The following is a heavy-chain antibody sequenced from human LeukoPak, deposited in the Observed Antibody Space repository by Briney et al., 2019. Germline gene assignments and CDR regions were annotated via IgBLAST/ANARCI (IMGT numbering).Heavy chain of an antibody. D-gene: IGHD6-13*01. V-gene: IGHV3-21*01. J-gene: IGHJ4*02. CDR3: ARAPSSCWVDY. Sequence: GGSLRLSCAASGFTFSGYSMNWVRQAPGKGLEWVSSISSSSSYIYYADSVKGRFTISRDNAKNSLYLQMNSLRAEDTAVYYCARAPSSCWVDYWGQGTLVTVSS. CDR1: GFTFSGYS. CDR2: ISSSSSYI.